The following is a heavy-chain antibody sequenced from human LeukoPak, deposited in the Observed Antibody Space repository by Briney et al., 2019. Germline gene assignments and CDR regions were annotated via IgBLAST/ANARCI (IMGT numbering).Heavy chain of an antibody. J-gene: IGHJ1*01. CDR1: GFTFSSYA. D-gene: IGHD4-17*01. CDR2: ISKNGDST. V-gene: IGHV3-64*01. CDR3: ARMDYSDQFFQH. Sequence: PGGSLRLSCAASGFTFSSYAMHWIRQAPGKGLEYVSAISKNGDSTFHVISVKGRFTISRDNSKNTLYLQMGSLRPEDMAVYYCARMDYSDQFFQHWGQGSLVTVSS.